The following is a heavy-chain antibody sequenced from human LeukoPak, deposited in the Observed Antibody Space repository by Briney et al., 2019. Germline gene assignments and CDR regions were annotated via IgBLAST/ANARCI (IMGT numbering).Heavy chain of an antibody. Sequence: GGSLRLSCAASGFTFSNYCMHWVRQIPGKGRVWVSRICPDGTVTNYADSVKGRFTISRDNAKNMVFLQMNSLRADDTAVYYCVRDFRSADYWGQGILVTVSS. CDR3: VRDFRSADY. V-gene: IGHV3-74*01. CDR1: GFTFSNYC. J-gene: IGHJ4*02. CDR2: ICPDGTVT.